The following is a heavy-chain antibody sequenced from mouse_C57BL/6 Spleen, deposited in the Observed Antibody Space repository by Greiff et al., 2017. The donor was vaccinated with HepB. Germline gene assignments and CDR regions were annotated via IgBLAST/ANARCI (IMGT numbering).Heavy chain of an antibody. CDR2: ISSGGSYT. V-gene: IGHV5-6*01. Sequence: EVHLVESGGVLVKPGGSLKLSCAASGFTFSSYGMSWVRQTPDKRLEWVATISSGGSYTYYPDSVKGRFTISRDNAKNTLYLQMSSLKSEDTAMYYCARLMDYWGQGTSVTVSS. CDR1: GFTFSSYG. J-gene: IGHJ4*01. CDR3: ARLMDY.